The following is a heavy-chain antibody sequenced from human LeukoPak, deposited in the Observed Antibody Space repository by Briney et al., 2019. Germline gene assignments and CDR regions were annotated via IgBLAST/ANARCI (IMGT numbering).Heavy chain of an antibody. CDR1: RYTFTGYY. Sequence: ASVKVSCKASRYTFTGYYMHWVRQAPGQGLEWMGWINPNSGGTNYAQKFQGRVTMTRDTSISTAYMELSRLRSDDTAVYYCARVADYYDSQGSHAFDIWGQGTMVTVSS. J-gene: IGHJ3*02. D-gene: IGHD3-22*01. CDR3: ARVADYYDSQGSHAFDI. CDR2: INPNSGGT. V-gene: IGHV1-2*02.